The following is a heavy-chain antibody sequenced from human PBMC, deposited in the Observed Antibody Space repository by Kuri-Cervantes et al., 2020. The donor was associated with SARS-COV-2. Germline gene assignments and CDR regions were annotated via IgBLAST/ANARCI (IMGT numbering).Heavy chain of an antibody. J-gene: IGHJ6*03. CDR2: IYFSGST. D-gene: IGHD3-22*01. CDR3: ARLIDYYDNRGYIPGHMDV. CDR1: GDSISGYY. Sequence: SETLSLTCIVSGDSISGYYWSWVRQPAGKGLEWIGRIYFSGSTTYNPSLKSRVTMSVDMSKNQFSLKVKSVTAADTAVYYCARLIDYYDNRGYIPGHMDVWGKGTTVTVSS. V-gene: IGHV4-4*07.